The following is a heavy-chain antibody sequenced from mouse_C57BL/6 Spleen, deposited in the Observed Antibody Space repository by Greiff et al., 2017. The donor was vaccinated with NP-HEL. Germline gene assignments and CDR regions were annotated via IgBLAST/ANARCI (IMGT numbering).Heavy chain of an antibody. J-gene: IGHJ2*01. V-gene: IGHV1-15*01. D-gene: IGHD1-1*02. CDR2: IDPETGGT. Sequence: QVQLQQSGAELVRPGASVTLSCKASGYTFTDYEMHWVKQTPVHGLEWIGAIDPETGGTAYNQKFKGKAILTADKSSSTAYMELRSLTSEVSAVDDCTREGWAGYYFDDWGKGTTLTVSS. CDR3: TREGWAGYYFDD. CDR1: GYTFTDYE.